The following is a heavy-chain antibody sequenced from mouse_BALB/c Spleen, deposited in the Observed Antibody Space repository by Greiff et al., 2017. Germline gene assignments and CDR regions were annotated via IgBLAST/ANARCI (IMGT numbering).Heavy chain of an antibody. V-gene: IGHV5-17*02. D-gene: IGHD2-4*01. Sequence: EVQLVESGGGLVQPGGSRKLSCAASGFTFSSFGMHWVRQAPEKGLEWVAYISSGSSTIYYADTVKGRFTISRDTPKNTLFLQMTSLRSEDTAMYYCARGRNYDYDVGAYWGQGTLVTVSA. CDR2: ISSGSSTI. J-gene: IGHJ3*01. CDR1: GFTFSSFG. CDR3: ARGRNYDYDVGAY.